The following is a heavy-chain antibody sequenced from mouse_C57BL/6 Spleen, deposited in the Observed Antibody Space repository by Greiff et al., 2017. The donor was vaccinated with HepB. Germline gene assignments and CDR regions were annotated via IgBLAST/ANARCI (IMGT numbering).Heavy chain of an antibody. CDR2: IDPSDSET. Sequence: QVQLQQPGAELVRPGSSVKLSCKASGYTFTSYWMHWVKQRPIQGLEWIGNIDPSDSETHYNQKFKDKATLTVDKSSSTAYMQLSSLTSEDSAVYYCARSPYGSSLDYWGQGTTLTVSS. CDR3: ARSPYGSSLDY. D-gene: IGHD1-1*01. CDR1: GYTFTSYW. J-gene: IGHJ2*01. V-gene: IGHV1-52*01.